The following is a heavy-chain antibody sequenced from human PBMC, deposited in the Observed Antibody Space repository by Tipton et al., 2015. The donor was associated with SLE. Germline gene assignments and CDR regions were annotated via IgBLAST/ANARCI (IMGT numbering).Heavy chain of an antibody. CDR1: GGSISSYY. Sequence: LRLSCTVSGGSISSYYWSWIRQPAGNGLEWIGRIYTSGNTNYNPSLKSRVTMSVDTSKNQFSLRLSSVTAADTAVYYCARELLSPVTTVHWYFDLWGRGTLVTVSS. V-gene: IGHV4-4*07. CDR2: IYTSGNT. J-gene: IGHJ2*01. D-gene: IGHD4-11*01. CDR3: ARELLSPVTTVHWYFDL.